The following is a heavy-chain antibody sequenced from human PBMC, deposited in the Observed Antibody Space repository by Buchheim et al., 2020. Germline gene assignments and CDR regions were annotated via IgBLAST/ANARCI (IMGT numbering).Heavy chain of an antibody. CDR3: ARRVYSTYYYMDV. J-gene: IGHJ6*03. D-gene: IGHD4-11*01. CDR2: IWYDGSNK. V-gene: IGHV3-33*01. Sequence: QVQLVESGGGVVQPGRSLRLSCAASGFTFSNYGMHWVRQAPGKGLEWVAIIWYDGSNKYYADSVKGRFTISRDNSKTTLYLQMNSLRVEDTAVYYCARRVYSTYYYMDVWGKGTT. CDR1: GFTFSNYG.